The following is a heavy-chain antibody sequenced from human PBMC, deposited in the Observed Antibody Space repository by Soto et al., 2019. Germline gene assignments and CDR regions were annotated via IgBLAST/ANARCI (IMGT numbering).Heavy chain of an antibody. D-gene: IGHD5-12*01. Sequence: QVQLVQSGAEVKRPGASVKVSCKASGYTFRNYYVAWVRRAPGHGLEWMGWISISKGKTYYQESLPGRVTMTMDTGTTTAYMEVRSLRSDDTAVYYCARKGYIGNFGLDVWGQGTTVTVSS. CDR3: ARKGYIGNFGLDV. V-gene: IGHV1-18*01. CDR1: GYTFRNYY. J-gene: IGHJ6*02. CDR2: ISISKGKT.